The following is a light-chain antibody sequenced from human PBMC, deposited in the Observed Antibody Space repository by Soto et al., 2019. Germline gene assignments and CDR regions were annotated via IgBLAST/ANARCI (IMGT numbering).Light chain of an antibody. V-gene: IGLV1-47*01. CDR3: VTWDDSLSAL. J-gene: IGLJ2*01. CDR2: RDN. Sequence: QAVVTQPPSASGTPGQRVTISCSGSSSNIGSNYVYWYQQVSGTAPKLLIYRDNQRPSGVPDRFSGSKSGTSASLAISGLRSEDEADYYCVTWDDSLSALFGGGTKLTVL. CDR1: SSNIGSNY.